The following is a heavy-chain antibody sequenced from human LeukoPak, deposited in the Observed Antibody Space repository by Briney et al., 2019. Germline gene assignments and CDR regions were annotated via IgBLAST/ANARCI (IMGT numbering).Heavy chain of an antibody. D-gene: IGHD6-13*01. CDR1: GYTFTNYF. J-gene: IGHJ5*02. V-gene: IGHV1-2*02. Sequence: ASVKVSCKASGYTFTNYFMNWVRQAPGQGLEWMGWINPNSGRTNYAQNFQGRVTTTRDPSISTAYMELSGLTSNDTAVYYCARTREYSSSWYFPPFDPWGQGTLVTVSS. CDR2: INPNSGRT. CDR3: ARTREYSSSWYFPPFDP.